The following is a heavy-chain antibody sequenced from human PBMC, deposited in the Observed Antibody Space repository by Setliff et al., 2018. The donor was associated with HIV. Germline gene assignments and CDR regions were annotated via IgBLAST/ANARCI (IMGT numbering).Heavy chain of an antibody. Sequence: ASVKVSCKASGYTFTGYYMHWVRQAPGQGLAWMGWINPNSGGTNYAQKFQGWVTMTRDTSISTAYMELSRLRSDDTAVYYCARGPVVTVRWWYYYYYMDVWGKGTTVTVS. CDR2: INPNSGGT. CDR3: ARGPVVTVRWWYYYYYMDV. V-gene: IGHV1-2*04. CDR1: GYTFTGYY. D-gene: IGHD2-15*01. J-gene: IGHJ6*03.